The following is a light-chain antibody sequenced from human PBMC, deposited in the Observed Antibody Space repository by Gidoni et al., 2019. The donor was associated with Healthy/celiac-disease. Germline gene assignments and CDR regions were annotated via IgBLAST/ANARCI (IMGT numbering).Light chain of an antibody. Sequence: SSELTQDPAVSVALGQTVRITCQGDSLRSYYASWYQQKPGQAHVLVIYGKNNRPSGIPDRFSGSSSGNTASLTITGAQAEDEADYYCNSRDSSGNHLGVVFGGGTKLTVL. CDR1: SLRSYY. CDR2: GKN. CDR3: NSRDSSGNHLGVV. J-gene: IGLJ2*01. V-gene: IGLV3-19*01.